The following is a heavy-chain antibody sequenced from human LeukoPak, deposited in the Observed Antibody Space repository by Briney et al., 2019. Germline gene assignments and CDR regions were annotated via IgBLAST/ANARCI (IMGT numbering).Heavy chain of an antibody. CDR3: AISRMVRGVIDY. J-gene: IGHJ4*02. D-gene: IGHD3-10*01. CDR1: GFTFSSYS. V-gene: IGHV3-21*01. CDR2: ISSSSSYI. Sequence: GGSLRLSCAASGFTFSSYSMNWVRQAPGKGLEWVSSISSSSSYIYCADSVKGRFTISRDNAKNSLYLQMNSLRAEDTAVYYCAISRMVRGVIDYWGQGTLVTVSS.